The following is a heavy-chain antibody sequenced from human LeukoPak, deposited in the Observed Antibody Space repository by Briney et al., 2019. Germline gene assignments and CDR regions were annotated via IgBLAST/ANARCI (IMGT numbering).Heavy chain of an antibody. D-gene: IGHD2-2*01. V-gene: IGHV4-34*01. J-gene: IGHJ4*02. CDR2: INHSGST. CDR1: GFTFSSYA. CDR3: ARRQLRYFDY. Sequence: LRLSCAASGFTFSSYAMHWVRQAPGKGLEWIGEINHSGSTNYNPSLKSRVTISVDTSKNQFSLKLSSVTAADTAVYYCARRQLRYFDYWGQGTLVTVSS.